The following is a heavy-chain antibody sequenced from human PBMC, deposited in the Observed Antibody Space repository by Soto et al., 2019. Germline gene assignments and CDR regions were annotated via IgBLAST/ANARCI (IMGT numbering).Heavy chain of an antibody. CDR3: AKDQPKDYGYYPRHYNWFDP. CDR2: ISGSGGST. Sequence: EVQLLESGGGLVQPGGSLRLSCAASGFTFSSYAMSWVRQAPGKGLEWVSAISGSGGSTYYADSVKGRFTISRDNSKNTLYLQMNLLRTEDTAVYYCAKDQPKDYGYYPRHYNWFDPWGQGTLVTVSS. D-gene: IGHD4-17*01. CDR1: GFTFSSYA. V-gene: IGHV3-23*01. J-gene: IGHJ5*02.